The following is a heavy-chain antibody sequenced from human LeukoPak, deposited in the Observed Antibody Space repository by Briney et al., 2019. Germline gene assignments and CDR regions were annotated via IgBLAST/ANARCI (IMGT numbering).Heavy chain of an antibody. V-gene: IGHV3-23*01. CDR3: AKDRMARRKYSSSSFDY. D-gene: IGHD6-6*01. CDR2: ISGSGGST. CDR1: GFTFSSYA. Sequence: GGSLRLSCAASGFTFSSYAMSWVRQAPGKGLEWVSAISGSGGSTYYADSVKGRFTISRDNSKNTLYLQMNSLRAEDTAVYYCAKDRMARRKYSSSSFDYWGQGTLVTVSS. J-gene: IGHJ4*02.